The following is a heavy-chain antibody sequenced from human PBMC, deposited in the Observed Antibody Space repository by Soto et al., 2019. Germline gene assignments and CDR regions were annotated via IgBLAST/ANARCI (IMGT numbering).Heavy chain of an antibody. CDR1: GYTFTSYA. J-gene: IGHJ5*02. Sequence: ASVKVSCKASGYTFTSYAMHWVRQAPGQRLEWMGWINAGNGNTKYSQKFQGRVTITRDTSASTAYMELSSLRSEDTAVYYCARGKTIRGIAVAGVSWFDPWGQGTLVTVSS. D-gene: IGHD6-19*01. CDR2: INAGNGNT. CDR3: ARGKTIRGIAVAGVSWFDP. V-gene: IGHV1-3*01.